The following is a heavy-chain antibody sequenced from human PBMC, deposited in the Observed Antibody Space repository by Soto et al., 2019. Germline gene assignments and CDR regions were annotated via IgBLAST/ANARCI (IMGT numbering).Heavy chain of an antibody. V-gene: IGHV3-15*01. CDR3: TTDQSAWGSDFVSGWFDP. CDR1: GFTFSNAW. J-gene: IGHJ5*02. D-gene: IGHD7-27*01. CDR2: IKSKTDGGTT. Sequence: GGSLRLSCAASGFTFSNAWMSWVRQAPGKGLEWVGRIKSKTDGGTTDYAAPVKGRFTISRDDSKNTLYLQMNSLKTEDIAVYYCTTDQSAWGSDFVSGWFDPWGQGTLVTVSS.